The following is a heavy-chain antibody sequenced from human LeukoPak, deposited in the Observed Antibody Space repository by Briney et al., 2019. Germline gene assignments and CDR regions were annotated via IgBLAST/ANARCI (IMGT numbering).Heavy chain of an antibody. CDR3: AREAGAAADY. V-gene: IGHV1-2*02. J-gene: IGHJ4*02. Sequence: RASVKVSCKASGYTFTVYYIHWVRQAPGQGLEWMGWINPNSGGTNYAQKFQGRVTMTRDTSISTAYMELSRLRSDDTAMYYCAREAGAAADYWGQGTLVTVSS. CDR1: GYTFTVYY. D-gene: IGHD6-13*01. CDR2: INPNSGGT.